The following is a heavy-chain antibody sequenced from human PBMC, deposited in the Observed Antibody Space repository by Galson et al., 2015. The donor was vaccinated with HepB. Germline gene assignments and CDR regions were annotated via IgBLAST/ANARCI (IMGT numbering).Heavy chain of an antibody. Sequence: SLRLSCAASGFTFSSYSMNWVRQAPGKGLEWVSYISSSSSTIYYADSVKGRFTISRDNAKNSLYPQMNSLRAEDTAVYYCARGGGHCSSTSCRGNYYYYMDVWGKGTTVTVSS. CDR1: GFTFSSYS. CDR2: ISSSSSTI. J-gene: IGHJ6*03. CDR3: ARGGGHCSSTSCRGNYYYYMDV. V-gene: IGHV3-48*01. D-gene: IGHD2-2*01.